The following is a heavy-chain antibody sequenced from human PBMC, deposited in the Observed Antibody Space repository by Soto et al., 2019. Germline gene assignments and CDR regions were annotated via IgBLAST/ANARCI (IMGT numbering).Heavy chain of an antibody. CDR1: GYSISSGYY. Sequence: PSETLSLTCAVSGYSISSGYYWGWLRQPPGKGLEGIGRIYHGGSTYYNPPLNSRVTLSIVMTNNNDSLLLNSVTAADTAVYYCARVGPWVPYYYDSSPYTFENWFDPWGQGTLVTVSS. V-gene: IGHV4-38-2*01. CDR3: ARVGPWVPYYYDSSPYTFENWFDP. D-gene: IGHD3-22*01. CDR2: IYHGGST. J-gene: IGHJ5*02.